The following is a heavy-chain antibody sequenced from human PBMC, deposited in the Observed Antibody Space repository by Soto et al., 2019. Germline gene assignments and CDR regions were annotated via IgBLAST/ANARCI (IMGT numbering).Heavy chain of an antibody. CDR1: GFIFSSYD. J-gene: IGHJ4*02. CDR3: AKGIVVAATSFSTPDC. D-gene: IGHD2-15*01. Sequence: GSLRLSCAASGFIFSSYDVHWVRQAPGKGLEWVSVITTTGDTYYAASVKGRFTISRENAENSLYLQMNSLRAEDTAVYYCAKGIVVAATSFSTPDCWGQGTLVTVSS. V-gene: IGHV3-13*01. CDR2: ITTTGDT.